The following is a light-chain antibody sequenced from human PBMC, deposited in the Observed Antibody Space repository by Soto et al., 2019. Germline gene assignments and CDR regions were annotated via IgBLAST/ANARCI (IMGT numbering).Light chain of an antibody. J-gene: IGLJ3*02. Sequence: SAVTQPASVSGSPGPSITISGTGSNSDIGGYNFVSWYQQYPGKAPKLMICEVSNRPPGVSDRFSGSKSGNTASLSISGLQAEDEANYYCSSYTSANTWVFGGGTKVTVL. CDR2: EVS. CDR3: SSYTSANTWV. V-gene: IGLV2-14*01. CDR1: NSDIGGYNF.